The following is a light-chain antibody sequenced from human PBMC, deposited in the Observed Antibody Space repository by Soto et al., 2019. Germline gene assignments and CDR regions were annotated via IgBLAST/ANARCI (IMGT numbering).Light chain of an antibody. Sequence: EIVLTQSPVTLSLSPGERATLSCRASQSVRSNFLAWYQQKPGQAPRLLIYGASNRATGIPDRFSGSGSGTDFTLTISSLEPEDLAVYYCQQYGNSRGTFGQGTKVDIK. CDR3: QQYGNSRGT. CDR2: GAS. V-gene: IGKV3-20*01. J-gene: IGKJ1*01. CDR1: QSVRSNF.